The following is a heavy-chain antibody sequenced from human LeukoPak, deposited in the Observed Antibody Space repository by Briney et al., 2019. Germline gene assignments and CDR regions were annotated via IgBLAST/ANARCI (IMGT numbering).Heavy chain of an antibody. J-gene: IGHJ4*02. CDR3: ARISRIFGVVTIKLFDY. CDR2: IKQDGSEK. Sequence: GGSLRLSCAASGFTFSSYWMSWVRQAPGKGLEWVANIKQDGSEKYYVDSVKGRFTISRDNAKNSLYLQMNSLRAEDTAVYYCARISRIFGVVTIKLFDYWGQGTLVTVSS. V-gene: IGHV3-7*01. CDR1: GFTFSSYW. D-gene: IGHD3-3*01.